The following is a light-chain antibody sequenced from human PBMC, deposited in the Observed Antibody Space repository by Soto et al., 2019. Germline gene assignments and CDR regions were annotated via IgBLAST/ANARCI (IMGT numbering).Light chain of an antibody. Sequence: VVLTQSPLSLPVTLGQPASISCRSSPSLVYSDGNTYLNWFQQRTGQTPRRLIYKVANRDSRGPDRFSGSGSGTNFTMKISRVQPEDVGVYYCMQGTHRPPLTFGGGTKVEIK. V-gene: IGKV2-30*01. CDR3: MQGTHRPPLT. CDR1: PSLVYSDGNTY. J-gene: IGKJ4*01. CDR2: KVA.